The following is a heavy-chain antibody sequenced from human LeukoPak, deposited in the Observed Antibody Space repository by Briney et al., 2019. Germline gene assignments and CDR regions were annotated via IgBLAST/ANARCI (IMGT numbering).Heavy chain of an antibody. J-gene: IGHJ4*02. V-gene: IGHV4-59*08. D-gene: IGHD5-12*01. CDR3: ARHLDSGYDYWNY. Sequence: SETLSLTCTVSGGSIRSYYWGWIRQPPGKGLEWIGFFSYSGSTNYNPSLRSRVTISVDTSKNQFSLKLNSVTAADTAVYYCARHLDSGYDYWNYWGQGILVTVSS. CDR2: FSYSGST. CDR1: GGSIRSYY.